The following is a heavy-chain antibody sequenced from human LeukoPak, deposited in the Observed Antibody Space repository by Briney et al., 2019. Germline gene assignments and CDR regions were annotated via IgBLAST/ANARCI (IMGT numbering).Heavy chain of an antibody. CDR1: DYY. V-gene: IGHV3-11*06. D-gene: IGHD2-8*01. CDR2: ISSSSGYT. CDR3: ARVDEGRNGVTVGY. Sequence: DYYWTWIRQPPGKGLEWVSYISSSSGYTNYADSVKGRFTISRDNAKSSLYLQMNSLRAEDTAVYYCARVDEGRNGVTVGYWGQGTLVTVSS. J-gene: IGHJ4*02.